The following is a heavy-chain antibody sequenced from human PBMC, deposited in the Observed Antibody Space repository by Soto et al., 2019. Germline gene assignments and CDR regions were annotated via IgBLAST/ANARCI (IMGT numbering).Heavy chain of an antibody. V-gene: IGHV1-18*01. CDR2: INTYNGKT. Sequence: QVQLVQSGAEVKNPGASVKVSCKTSGYIFTSYGIGCARQAPGQGLEWMGWINTYNGKTNYAQNLQGRVTLTTDTSTSTAYMELRSLRSNDTAIYYCAMVDVYVTPSPQDVWGQGTTVTVSS. J-gene: IGHJ6*02. D-gene: IGHD3-16*01. CDR3: AMVDVYVTPSPQDV. CDR1: GYIFTSYG.